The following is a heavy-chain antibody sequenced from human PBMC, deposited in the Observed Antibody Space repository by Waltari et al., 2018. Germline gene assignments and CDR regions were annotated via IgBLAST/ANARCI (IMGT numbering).Heavy chain of an antibody. Sequence: QVQLVESGGGLVKPGGSLRLSRSDPGSPLTDPPMGWIRQAPGKGLEWVSDISGSGSTRYYADSVKGRFTISRDNAENSMFLQMNSLRAEDTAVYYCARDGQYCSSTSCYYFDYWGQGTLVTVSS. CDR1: GSPLTDPP. V-gene: IGHV3-11*01. CDR3: ARDGQYCSSTSCYYFDY. CDR2: ISGSGSTR. D-gene: IGHD2-2*01. J-gene: IGHJ4*02.